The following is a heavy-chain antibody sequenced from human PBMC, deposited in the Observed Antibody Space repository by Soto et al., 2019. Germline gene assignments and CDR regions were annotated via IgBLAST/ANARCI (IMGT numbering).Heavy chain of an antibody. CDR3: ARQLDTARYHLDY. CDR1: GGSIISGGYY. CDR2: IYYSGST. D-gene: IGHD5-18*01. Sequence: TLSLTCTVSGGSIISGGYYWSLIRQHPGKGLEWIGYIYYSGSTYYNPSLKSRVTISVDTSKNQFSLKLSSVTAADTAVYYCARQLDTARYHLDYSGQGTLVTGSS. V-gene: IGHV4-31*03. J-gene: IGHJ4*02.